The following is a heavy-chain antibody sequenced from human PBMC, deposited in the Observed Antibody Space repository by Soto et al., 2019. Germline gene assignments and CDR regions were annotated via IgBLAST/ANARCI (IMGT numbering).Heavy chain of an antibody. CDR2: IHAGNGNT. CDR3: ARSRGYYGSGSYFWFDY. Sequence: GASVKVSCKASGYIFSDFALHWVRQAPGQRPEWMGWIHAGNGNTKYSQKFQGRVTITRDTSASTAYMELSSLRSEDTAVYYCARSRGYYGSGSYFWFDYWGQGTLVTVSS. D-gene: IGHD3-10*01. V-gene: IGHV1-3*01. J-gene: IGHJ4*02. CDR1: GYIFSDFA.